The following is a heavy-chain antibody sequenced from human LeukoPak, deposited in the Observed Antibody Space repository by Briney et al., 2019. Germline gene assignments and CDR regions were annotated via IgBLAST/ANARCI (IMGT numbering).Heavy chain of an antibody. CDR1: GYTFTSYA. CDR3: ASVYCSSTSCWNYYYYGMDV. D-gene: IGHD2-2*01. CDR2: INAGNGNT. J-gene: IGHJ6*02. Sequence: ASVKVSCKASGYTFTSYAMHWVRQAPGQRLEWMGWINAGNGNTKYSQKSQGRVTITRDTSASTAYMELSSLRSEDTAVYYCASVYCSSTSCWNYYYYGMDVWGQGTTVTVSS. V-gene: IGHV1-3*01.